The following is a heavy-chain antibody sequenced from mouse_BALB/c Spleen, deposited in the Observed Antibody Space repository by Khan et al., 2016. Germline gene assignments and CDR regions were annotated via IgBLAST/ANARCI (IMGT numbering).Heavy chain of an antibody. CDR2: INPSSGYT. CDR3: ARGGYYYCSSYYAMDY. V-gene: IGHV1-4*01. Sequence: QVQLQQSGAELARPGASVKMSCKASGYTFTSYTMHWVKQRPGQGLEWIGYINPSSGYTNYNQKFKDKATLTADKSSSTAYMQLSSLTSEDSAVYYCARGGYYYCSSYYAMDYWGQGTSVTVSS. D-gene: IGHD1-1*01. CDR1: GYTFTSYT. J-gene: IGHJ4*01.